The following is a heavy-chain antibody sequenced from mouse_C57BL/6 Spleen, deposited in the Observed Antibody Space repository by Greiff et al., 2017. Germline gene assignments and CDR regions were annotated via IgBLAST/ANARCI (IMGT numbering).Heavy chain of an antibody. J-gene: IGHJ2*01. CDR2: IYPGDGDT. V-gene: IGHV1-80*01. CDR3: ARSPGSSYLYYLDY. Sequence: QVHVKQSGAELVKPGASVKISCKASGYAFSSYWMNWVKQRPGKGLEWIGQIYPGDGDTNYNGKFKGKATLTADKSSSTAYMQLSSLTSEDSAVYFWARSPGSSYLYYLDYWGQGTTLTVSS. D-gene: IGHD1-1*01. CDR1: GYAFSSYW.